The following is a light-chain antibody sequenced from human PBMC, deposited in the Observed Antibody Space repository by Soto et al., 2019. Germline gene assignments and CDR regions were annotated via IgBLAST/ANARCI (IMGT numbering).Light chain of an antibody. CDR1: QSISIY. Sequence: DIQMTQSPSSVSASVGERVTITCRASQSISIYLNWYQQKPGKAPKLLIYAASSLQSGVPSRFSGSGAGTDFTLTISRLQPEDFAVYYCQQYGSSPRTFAQGTKVDI. CDR2: AAS. J-gene: IGKJ1*01. V-gene: IGKV1-39*01. CDR3: QQYGSSPRT.